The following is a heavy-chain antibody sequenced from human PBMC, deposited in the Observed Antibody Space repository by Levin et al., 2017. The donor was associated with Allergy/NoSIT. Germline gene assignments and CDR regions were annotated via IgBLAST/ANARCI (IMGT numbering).Heavy chain of an antibody. D-gene: IGHD5-18*01. CDR1: GFTFSDYH. Sequence: AGGSLRLSCAASGFTFSDYHMSWIRQAPGKGLEWVSYMSSSGGTIYYADSVKGRFTISGDNAKNSLYLQMNSLRADDTAVYYCARDTAMVTYQYGMDVWGQGTTVTVSS. CDR2: MSSSGGTI. V-gene: IGHV3-11*01. J-gene: IGHJ6*02. CDR3: ARDTAMVTYQYGMDV.